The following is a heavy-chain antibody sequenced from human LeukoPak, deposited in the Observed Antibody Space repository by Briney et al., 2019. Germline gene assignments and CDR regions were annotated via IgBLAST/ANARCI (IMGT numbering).Heavy chain of an antibody. D-gene: IGHD3-22*01. CDR1: GYTFTGHY. CDR2: INPNSGGT. CDR3: ARVRGYYDSSGPRDAFDI. Sequence: ASVKVSCKASGYTFTGHYMHWVRQAPGQGLEWMGRINPNSGGTNYAQKFQGRVTMTRDTSISTAYMELSRLRSDDTAVYYCARVRGYYDSSGPRDAFDIWGQGTMVTVSS. J-gene: IGHJ3*02. V-gene: IGHV1-2*06.